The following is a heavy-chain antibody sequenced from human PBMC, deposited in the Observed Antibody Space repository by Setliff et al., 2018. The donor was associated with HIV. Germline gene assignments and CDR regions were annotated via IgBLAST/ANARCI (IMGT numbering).Heavy chain of an antibody. CDR1: VHTFASYG. D-gene: IGHD6-6*01. Sequence: ASVKVSCKASVHTFASYGIGWLRQAPGQGLEWLGWISAYNVNAPNAQKSQGRVTMTIDIPTTTAYMEMRSLRFDDTAVYYCAAARPGARFDVWGQGTLVTVSS. CDR2: ISAYNVNA. J-gene: IGHJ4*02. CDR3: AAARPGARFDV. V-gene: IGHV1-18*01.